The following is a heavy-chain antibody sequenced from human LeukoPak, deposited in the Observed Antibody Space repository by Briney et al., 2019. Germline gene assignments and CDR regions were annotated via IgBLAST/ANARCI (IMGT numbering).Heavy chain of an antibody. CDR2: ISFDGSNK. Sequence: GGSLRLSCAASGFTFSNYAMHWVRQAPGKGLEWVSIISFDGSNKYYADSVKGRFTISRDNSKNTLYLQMNSLRAEDTAVYYCAKVGISSGSNYYFDYWGQGTLVTVSS. J-gene: IGHJ4*02. V-gene: IGHV3-30*18. CDR1: GFTFSNYA. D-gene: IGHD6-19*01. CDR3: AKVGISSGSNYYFDY.